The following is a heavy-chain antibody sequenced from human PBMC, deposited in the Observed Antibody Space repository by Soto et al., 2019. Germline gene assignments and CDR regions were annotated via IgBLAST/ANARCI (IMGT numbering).Heavy chain of an antibody. CDR3: AKGEETLTA. Sequence: QVQLVQSGAEVKKPGASVKVSCKTSGFTLTSFGITWVRQAPGQGLEWMGRISVYDGNTDYAQKFQGRVAMTTDTSTTTAYMELRSLRSDDTAVYFCAKGEETLTAWGQGTLLTVSS. J-gene: IGHJ5*02. CDR2: ISVYDGNT. CDR1: GFTLTSFG. V-gene: IGHV1-18*01.